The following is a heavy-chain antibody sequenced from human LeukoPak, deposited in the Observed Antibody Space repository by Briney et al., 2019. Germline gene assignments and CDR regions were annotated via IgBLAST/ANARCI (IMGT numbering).Heavy chain of an antibody. V-gene: IGHV4-4*07. CDR2: IYTSGST. D-gene: IGHD3-22*01. Sequence: ETLSLTCTVSGGSISSYYWSWIRQPAGKGLEWIGRIYTSGSTNYNPSLKSRVTMSVDTSKNQFSLKLSSVTAADTAVYYCARGLRYYDSRDRFDFWGQGALVTVSS. CDR3: ARGLRYYDSRDRFDF. J-gene: IGHJ4*02. CDR1: GGSISSYY.